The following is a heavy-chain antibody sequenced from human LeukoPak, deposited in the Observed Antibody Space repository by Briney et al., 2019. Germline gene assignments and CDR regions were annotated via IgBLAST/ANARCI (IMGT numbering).Heavy chain of an antibody. J-gene: IGHJ4*02. D-gene: IGHD1-26*01. CDR1: GGAVSSGSYY. V-gene: IGHV4-61*01. CDR2: IDDSGST. CDR3: ARIKVGATVDY. Sequence: SETLSLTCTVSGGAVSSGSYYWSWIRQPPGRGLEWIGFIDDSGSTNYNSSLKSRLTMSVDTSKNQFSLKLSSVTAADTAVYYCARIKVGATVDYWGQGALVTVSS.